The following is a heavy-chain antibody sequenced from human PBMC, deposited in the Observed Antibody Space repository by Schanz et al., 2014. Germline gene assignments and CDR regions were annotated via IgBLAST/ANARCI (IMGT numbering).Heavy chain of an antibody. V-gene: IGHV3-74*02. J-gene: IGHJ5*02. D-gene: IGHD3-9*01. CDR2: INSVGSNT. CDR1: GFTFSIHW. Sequence: EVQLLESGGGLVQPGGSLRLSCAASGFTFSIHWMHWVRQDPGKGLVWVARINSVGSNTDYADSVRGRFTISSDSSKNTLYLQRSSLRADDTAVYYCAKAADWPVTRFDPWGQGTQVTVSS. CDR3: AKAADWPVTRFDP.